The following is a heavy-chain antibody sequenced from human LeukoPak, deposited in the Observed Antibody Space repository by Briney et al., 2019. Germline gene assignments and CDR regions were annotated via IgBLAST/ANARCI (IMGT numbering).Heavy chain of an antibody. V-gene: IGHV4-59*11. J-gene: IGHJ4*02. D-gene: IGHD2-2*02. CDR2: IYYSGST. CDR3: ARTVYRRGFDY. Sequence: SETLSLTCTVSGGSISSHYWSWIRQPPGKGLEWIGYIYYSGSTNYNPSLKSRVTISVDTSKNQFSLKLSSVTAADTAVYYCARTVYRRGFDYWGQGTLVTVSS. CDR1: GGSISSHY.